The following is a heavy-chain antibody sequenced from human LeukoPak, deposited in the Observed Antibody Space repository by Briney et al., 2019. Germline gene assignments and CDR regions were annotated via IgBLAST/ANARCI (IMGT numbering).Heavy chain of an antibody. V-gene: IGHV4-61*08. Sequence: SETLSLTCTVSGGSISSGGYYWSWIRQHPGKGLEWIGYIYYSGSTNYNPSLKSRVTISVDTSKNQFSLKLSSVTAADTAVYYCARQLVPYNWFDPWGQGTLVTVSS. D-gene: IGHD6-13*01. J-gene: IGHJ5*02. CDR2: IYYSGST. CDR1: GGSISSGGYY. CDR3: ARQLVPYNWFDP.